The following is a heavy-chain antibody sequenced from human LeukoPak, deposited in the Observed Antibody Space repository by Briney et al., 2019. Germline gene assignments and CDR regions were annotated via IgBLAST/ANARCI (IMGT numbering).Heavy chain of an antibody. Sequence: GGSLRLSCAASGFIFSSYSMNWVRQAPGKGLEWVSSISSSSSYIYYADSVKGRFTISRDNAKNSLYLQMNSLRAEDTAVYYCARTLPYYYDSSGYFDYWGQGTLVTVSS. V-gene: IGHV3-21*01. CDR2: ISSSSSYI. CDR1: GFIFSSYS. J-gene: IGHJ4*02. D-gene: IGHD3-22*01. CDR3: ARTLPYYYDSSGYFDY.